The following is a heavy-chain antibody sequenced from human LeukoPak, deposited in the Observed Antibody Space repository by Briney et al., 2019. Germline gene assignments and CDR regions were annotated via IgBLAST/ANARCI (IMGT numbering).Heavy chain of an antibody. J-gene: IGHJ4*02. D-gene: IGHD1-7*01. CDR1: GFTFSSHW. V-gene: IGHV3-7*01. CDR3: ARDQNYKDY. CDR2: IKQDGSET. Sequence: GGSLRLSCAVSGFTFSSHWMSWVRQAPGKGLEWVANIKQDGSETYYVDSVKGRFTISRDNAKNSLFLHMNSLRAEDTAVYYCARDQNYKDYWGQGTLVTVSS.